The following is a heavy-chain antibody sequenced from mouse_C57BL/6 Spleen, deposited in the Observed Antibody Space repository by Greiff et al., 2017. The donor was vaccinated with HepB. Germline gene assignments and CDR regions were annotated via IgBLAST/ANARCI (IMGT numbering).Heavy chain of an antibody. J-gene: IGHJ1*03. CDR2: INYDGSST. CDR3: AREGYGTWYFDV. D-gene: IGHD1-1*01. CDR1: GFTFSDYY. V-gene: IGHV5-16*01. Sequence: EVKLVESEGGLVQPGSSMKLSCTASGFTFSDYYMAWVRQVPEKGLEWVANINYDGSSTYYLDSLKSRFIISRDNAKNILYLQMSSLKSEDTATYYCAREGYGTWYFDVWGTGTTVTVSS.